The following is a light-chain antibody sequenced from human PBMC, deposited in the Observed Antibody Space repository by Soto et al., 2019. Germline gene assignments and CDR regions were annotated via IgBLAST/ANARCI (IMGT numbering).Light chain of an antibody. Sequence: DIQMTQSPSSLSASVGDRVTLTCRATQAISNYLAWYQQKPGQVPRLLIFEASILQSGVPSRFSGSGSGTDFTLTISSLQPEDVATYYCQKYDSAPLTFDGGTKVEIK. CDR2: EAS. CDR3: QKYDSAPLT. CDR1: QAISNY. V-gene: IGKV1-27*01. J-gene: IGKJ4*01.